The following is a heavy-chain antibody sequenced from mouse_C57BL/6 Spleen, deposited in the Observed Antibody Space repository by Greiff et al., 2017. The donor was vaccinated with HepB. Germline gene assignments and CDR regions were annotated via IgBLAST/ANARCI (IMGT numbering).Heavy chain of an antibody. V-gene: IGHV1-4*01. J-gene: IGHJ4*01. Sequence: VQLQQSGAELARPGASVKMSCKASGYTFTSYTMHWVKQRPGQGLEWIGYINPSSGYTKYNQKFKDKATLTADKSSSTAYMQLSSLTSEDSAVYYCASYYGSSDYAMDYWGQGTSVTVSS. D-gene: IGHD1-1*01. CDR3: ASYYGSSDYAMDY. CDR1: GYTFTSYT. CDR2: INPSSGYT.